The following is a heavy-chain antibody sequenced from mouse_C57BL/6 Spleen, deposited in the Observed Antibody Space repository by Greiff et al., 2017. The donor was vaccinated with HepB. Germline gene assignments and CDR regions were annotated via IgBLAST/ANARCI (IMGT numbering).Heavy chain of an antibody. Sequence: EVKLMESGPGLVKPSQSLSLTCSVTGYSITSGYYWNWIRQFPGNKLEWMGYISYDGSNNYNPSLKNRISITRDTSKNQFFLKLNSVTTEDTATYYCARVRLLYYFDYWGQGTTLTVSS. CDR3: ARVRLLYYFDY. CDR1: GYSITSGYY. V-gene: IGHV3-6*01. CDR2: ISYDGSN. D-gene: IGHD3-2*02. J-gene: IGHJ2*01.